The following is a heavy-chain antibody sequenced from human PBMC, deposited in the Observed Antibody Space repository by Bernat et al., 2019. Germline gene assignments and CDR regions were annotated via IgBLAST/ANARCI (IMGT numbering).Heavy chain of an antibody. CDR1: GGSFSGYY. Sequence: QVQLQQWGAGLLKPSETLSLTCAVYGGSFSGYYWSWIRQPPGKGLEWIGEINHSGSTNYNPSLKSRVTISVDTSKNQFSLKLSSVTAADTAVYYCARGKDDFWRVRYWFDPWGQGTLVTVSS. CDR2: INHSGST. J-gene: IGHJ5*02. D-gene: IGHD3-3*01. CDR3: ARGKDDFWRVRYWFDP. V-gene: IGHV4-34*01.